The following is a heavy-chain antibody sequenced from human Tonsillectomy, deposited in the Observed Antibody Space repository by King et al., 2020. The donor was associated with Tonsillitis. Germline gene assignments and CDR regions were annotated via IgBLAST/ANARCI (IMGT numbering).Heavy chain of an antibody. CDR1: RGSISSYY. D-gene: IGHD3-22*01. J-gene: IGHJ3*02. V-gene: IGHV4-59*08. CDR2: IYDTGST. Sequence: QLQESGPGLVKPSETLSLTCTVSRGSISSYYWSWIRQPPGKGLDWIGYIYDTGSTNYNPSLKSRVTISVDTSKNQFSLKLSSVTAAATAGYYCASLARRASSGYPHDVFDIWGQGTMFTVSS. CDR3: ASLARRASSGYPHDVFDI.